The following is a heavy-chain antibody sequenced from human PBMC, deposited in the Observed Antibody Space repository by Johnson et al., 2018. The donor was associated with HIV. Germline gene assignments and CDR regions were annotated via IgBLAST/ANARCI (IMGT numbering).Heavy chain of an antibody. CDR2: VSYDGRNQ. V-gene: IGHV3-30-3*01. J-gene: IGHJ3*02. D-gene: IGHD6-19*01. CDR3: AKEASGWYHAGDAFDI. Sequence: QVQLVESGGGVVQPGRSLRLSCAASGFTFSSYAMHWVRQAPGTGLEWVALVSYDGRNQYHADSVKGRFPISRDNSKNTLYLQMNSLRAEDTAVYYCAKEASGWYHAGDAFDIWGQGTMVTVSS. CDR1: GFTFSSYA.